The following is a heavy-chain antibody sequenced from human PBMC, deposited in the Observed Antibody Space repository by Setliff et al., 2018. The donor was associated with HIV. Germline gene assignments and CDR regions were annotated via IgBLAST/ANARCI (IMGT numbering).Heavy chain of an antibody. V-gene: IGHV3-74*01. Sequence: AGGSLRLSCAASGFAFDNYCMTWVRQAPGKGLEWVSRIDNYGSITNYADSVKGRFTISRDNSKNMLFLQMNSLRAEDTAIYSCARGGGYGDYWGQGTLVTVSS. CDR3: ARGGGYGDY. J-gene: IGHJ4*02. D-gene: IGHD6-25*01. CDR2: IDNYGSIT. CDR1: GFAFDNYC.